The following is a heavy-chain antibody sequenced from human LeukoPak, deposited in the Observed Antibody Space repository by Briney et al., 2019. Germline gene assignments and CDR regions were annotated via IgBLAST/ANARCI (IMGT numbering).Heavy chain of an antibody. CDR3: ARVWGYSSGWDYYYMDV. Sequence: GGSVKVSCKASVGTFSSYAISWVRQAPGQGREWMGGIIPIFGTANYAQKFQGRVTITADKSTSTAYMELSSLRSEDTAVYYCARVWGYSSGWDYYYMDVWGKGTTVTVSS. J-gene: IGHJ6*03. CDR1: VGTFSSYA. CDR2: IIPIFGTA. D-gene: IGHD6-19*01. V-gene: IGHV1-69*06.